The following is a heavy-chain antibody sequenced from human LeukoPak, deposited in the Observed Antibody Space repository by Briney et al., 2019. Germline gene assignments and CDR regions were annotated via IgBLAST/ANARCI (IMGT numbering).Heavy chain of an antibody. V-gene: IGHV3-30*03. Sequence: GRSLRLSCAPSEFTFSRHGMHWVRQAPGKGLEWVAIISNDGSRKYCAHSVEGRFTISRDNSKNTLYLQMDSLRAEDTAVYYCARDRAWNYFDYWGQGTLVTVSS. CDR1: EFTFSRHG. J-gene: IGHJ4*02. CDR3: ARDRAWNYFDY. CDR2: ISNDGSRK. D-gene: IGHD3-3*01.